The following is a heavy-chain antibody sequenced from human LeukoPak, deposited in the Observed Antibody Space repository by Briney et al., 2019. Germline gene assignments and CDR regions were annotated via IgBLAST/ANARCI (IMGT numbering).Heavy chain of an antibody. CDR3: AATGTTRFFDY. CDR1: GYTFTGYY. CDR2: INPNSGDT. V-gene: IGHV1-2*02. J-gene: IGHJ4*02. Sequence: GASVKVSCKASGYTFTGYYMHWVRQAPGQGLEWMGWINPNSGDTNYAQKFQGRVTMTRDTSISTAYMELSRLRSDDTAVYYCAATGTTRFFDYWGQGTLVTVSS. D-gene: IGHD1-7*01.